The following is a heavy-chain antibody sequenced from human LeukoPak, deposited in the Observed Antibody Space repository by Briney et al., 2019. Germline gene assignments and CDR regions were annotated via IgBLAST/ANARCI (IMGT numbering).Heavy chain of an antibody. Sequence: MSSETLSLTCTVSGGSISSSSYYWGWIRQPPGKGLEWIGSIYYSGSTYYNPSLKSRVTISVDTSKNQFSLKLSSVTAADTAVYYCARVRRDGYSPNWYFDLWGRGTLVTVSS. CDR3: ARVRRDGYSPNWYFDL. CDR1: GGSISSSSYY. V-gene: IGHV4-39*07. CDR2: IYYSGST. J-gene: IGHJ2*01. D-gene: IGHD5-24*01.